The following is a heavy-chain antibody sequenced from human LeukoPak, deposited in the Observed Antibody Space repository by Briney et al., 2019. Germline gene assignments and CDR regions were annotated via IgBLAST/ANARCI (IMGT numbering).Heavy chain of an antibody. CDR2: ISYDGSNK. CDR3: AKDESGVGMAARPQWDY. V-gene: IGHV3-30-3*01. Sequence: QPGRSLRLSCAASGFTFSSYAMHWVRQAPGKGLEWVAVISYDGSNKYYADSVKGRFTISRDNSKNTLYLQMNSLRAEDTAVYYCAKDESGVGMAARPQWDYWGQGTLVTVSS. J-gene: IGHJ4*02. CDR1: GFTFSSYA. D-gene: IGHD6-6*01.